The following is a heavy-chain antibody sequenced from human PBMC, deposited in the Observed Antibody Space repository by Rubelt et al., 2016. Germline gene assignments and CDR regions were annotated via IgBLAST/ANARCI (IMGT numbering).Heavy chain of an antibody. J-gene: IGHJ4*02. CDR3: ARQVRVLYYSDY. V-gene: IGHV4-59*08. Sequence: QVQLQESGPGLVKPSETLSLTCTVSGGSISGYYWSWIRQSSEKGLEWIGYIYYSGSTNYNPSLKSRVTISLDTSKNQFARRLSSVTAADTAVYYCARQVRVLYYSDYWGQGTLVTVSS. CDR1: GGSISGYY. CDR2: IYYSGST.